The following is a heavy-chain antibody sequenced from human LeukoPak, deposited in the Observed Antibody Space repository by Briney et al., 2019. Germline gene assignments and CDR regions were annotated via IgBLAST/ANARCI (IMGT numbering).Heavy chain of an antibody. CDR3: ARSPRWTFFDY. CDR2: IYPDDSDI. Sequence: GESLKISCKGAGYSFTSYWIGWVRQMPGKGLEWRAIIYPDDSDIKYSPSFQGQVTISADKSISTTYLQWSRLKASDTAIYYCARSPRWTFFDYWGQGTLVTVSS. V-gene: IGHV5-51*01. CDR1: GYSFTSYW. D-gene: IGHD1-1*01. J-gene: IGHJ4*02.